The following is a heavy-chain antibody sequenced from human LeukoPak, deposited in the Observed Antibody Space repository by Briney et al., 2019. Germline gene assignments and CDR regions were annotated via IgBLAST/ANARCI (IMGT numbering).Heavy chain of an antibody. Sequence: GGSLRLSCAASGFTVSSNYMSWVRQAPGKGLEWVSVIYSGGSTYYADSVKGRFTISRDNSKNTLYLQMNSLRAEDTAVYYCAKRDAYPLDAFDTWGQGTMVTVSS. V-gene: IGHV3-53*01. J-gene: IGHJ3*02. CDR1: GFTVSSNY. D-gene: IGHD2-21*02. CDR3: AKRDAYPLDAFDT. CDR2: IYSGGST.